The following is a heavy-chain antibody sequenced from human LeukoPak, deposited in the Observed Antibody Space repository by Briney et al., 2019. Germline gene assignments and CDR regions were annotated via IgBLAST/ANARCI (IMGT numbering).Heavy chain of an antibody. CDR1: GITFSSYS. Sequence: PGGSLRLSCAASGITFSSYSMNWVRQAPGKGLEWVSYISSSSSTIYYADSVKGRFTISRDNAKNSLYLQMNSLRDEDTAVYYCARDRERFLTGRGGFDPWGQGTLVTVSS. CDR3: ARDRERFLTGRGGFDP. D-gene: IGHD3-3*01. J-gene: IGHJ5*02. V-gene: IGHV3-48*02. CDR2: ISSSSSTI.